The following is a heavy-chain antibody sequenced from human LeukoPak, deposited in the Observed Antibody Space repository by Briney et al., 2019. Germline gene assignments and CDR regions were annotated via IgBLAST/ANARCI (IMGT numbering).Heavy chain of an antibody. J-gene: IGHJ6*02. CDR2: INHSGST. CDR1: GGSFSGYY. V-gene: IGHV4-34*01. D-gene: IGHD6-19*01. Sequence: PSETLSLTCAVYGGSFSGYYWSWIRQPPGKGLEWIGEINHSGSTNYNPSLKSRVTISVDTSKNQFSLKLSSVTAADTAVYYCARASSGWGGGYYYYYGMDVWGQGTTVTVSS. CDR3: ARASSGWGGGYYYYYGMDV.